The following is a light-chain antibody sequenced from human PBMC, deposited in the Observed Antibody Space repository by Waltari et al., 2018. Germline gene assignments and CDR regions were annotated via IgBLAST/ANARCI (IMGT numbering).Light chain of an antibody. Sequence: DIQMTQAPSSLSASVGDRVTITCQASHDINKNLNWFQQKPGKAPKVLIFDASNLRTGVPLRFSGSGSGTHFTFTMSSLQPEDVATYYCQQYKSVPLTFGGGTRVEIK. V-gene: IGKV1-33*01. CDR3: QQYKSVPLT. CDR1: HDINKN. CDR2: DAS. J-gene: IGKJ4*01.